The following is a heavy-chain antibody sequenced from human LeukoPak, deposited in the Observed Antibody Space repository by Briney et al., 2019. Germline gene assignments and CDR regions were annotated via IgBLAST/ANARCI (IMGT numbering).Heavy chain of an antibody. CDR1: GFTFSSYS. V-gene: IGHV3-48*01. J-gene: IGHJ6*02. CDR3: ARGADIVVNYYYGMDV. D-gene: IGHD2-2*01. CDR2: ISSSSSTI. Sequence: PGGSLRLSCAASGFTFSSYSMNWVRQAPGKGLEWVSYISSSSSTIYYADSVKGRFTISRDNAKNSLHLQMNSLRAEDTAVYYCARGADIVVNYYYGMDVWGQGTTVTVSS.